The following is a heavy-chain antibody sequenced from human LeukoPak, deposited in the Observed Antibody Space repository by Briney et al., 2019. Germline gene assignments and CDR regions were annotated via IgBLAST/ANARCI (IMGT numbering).Heavy chain of an antibody. CDR2: ISSSGKYV. D-gene: IGHD6-6*01. CDR3: ARDRYDSSVGGMDV. J-gene: IGHJ6*02. CDR1: GFGISTYS. V-gene: IGHV3-21*06. Sequence: GGSLRLSCSAAGFGISTYSMNWVRQAPGQGLEWVSSISSSGKYVYYGDSVKGRFTLSRDDAKNELYLQMNSLRAEDTALYYCARDRYDSSVGGMDVWGQGTTVTVS.